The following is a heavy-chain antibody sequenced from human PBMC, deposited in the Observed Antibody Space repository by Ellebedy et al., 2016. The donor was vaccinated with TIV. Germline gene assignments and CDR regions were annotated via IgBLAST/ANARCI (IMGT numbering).Heavy chain of an antibody. Sequence: GESLKISCKGFGYNFIDYWIAWVRQVPGKGLEWMAIIYSGDSYTEYNPSFQGQVTISVDKSINSAYLQWTSLKAADSAMYYCARLARGGRSTSAAYFDFWGQGTLVTVSS. CDR3: ARLARGGRSTSAAYFDF. J-gene: IGHJ4*02. V-gene: IGHV5-51*01. CDR1: GYNFIDYW. CDR2: IYSGDSYT. D-gene: IGHD6-25*01.